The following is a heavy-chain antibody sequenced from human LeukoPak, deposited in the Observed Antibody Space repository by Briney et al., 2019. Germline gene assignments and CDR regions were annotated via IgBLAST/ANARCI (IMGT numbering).Heavy chain of an antibody. V-gene: IGHV1-18*01. Sequence: ASVKVSCKASGYIFTSYGISWVRQAPGQGLEWMGWISAYNGNTNYAQKLQGRVTMTTDTSTSTAYMELRSLRSDDTAVYYCARDHPTMVRGVITYYYYGMDVWGQGTTVTVSS. D-gene: IGHD3-10*01. CDR2: ISAYNGNT. CDR3: ARDHPTMVRGVITYYYYGMDV. CDR1: GYIFTSYG. J-gene: IGHJ6*02.